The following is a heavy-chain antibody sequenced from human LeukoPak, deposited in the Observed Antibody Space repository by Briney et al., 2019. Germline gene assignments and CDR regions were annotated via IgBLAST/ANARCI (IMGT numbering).Heavy chain of an antibody. Sequence: PGGSLRLSCAASGFTFSTYWMKWVRQAPGKGLEWVASTKEDGSDKYYVDSVKGRFSISRDNAKNSLYLQMNSLRTEDTAVYYCAKGGHYNFDYWGQGTLVTVSS. D-gene: IGHD4-11*01. CDR2: TKEDGSDK. CDR1: GFTFSTYW. J-gene: IGHJ4*02. V-gene: IGHV3-7*01. CDR3: AKGGHYNFDY.